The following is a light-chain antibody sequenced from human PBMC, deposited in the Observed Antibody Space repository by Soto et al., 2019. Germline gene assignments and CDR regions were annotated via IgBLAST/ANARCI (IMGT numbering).Light chain of an antibody. J-gene: IGKJ5*01. CDR2: DAS. Sequence: DIQMTQSPSTLSASVGDRVTITCRASQSISSRLAWYQQKPGKAPKFLVYDASSLESGVPSRFSGSGSGTEFTLTISSLQPDDFATYYCQQHGQWPITFGQGTRLEIK. CDR3: QQHGQWPIT. CDR1: QSISSR. V-gene: IGKV1-5*01.